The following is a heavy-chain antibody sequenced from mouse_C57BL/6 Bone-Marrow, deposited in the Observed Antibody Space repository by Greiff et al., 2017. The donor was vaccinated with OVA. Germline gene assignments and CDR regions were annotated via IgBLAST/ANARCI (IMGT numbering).Heavy chain of an antibody. CDR1: GFTFSSYA. Sequence: EVKLEESGGGLVKPGGSLKLSCAASGFTFSSYAMSWVRQTPEKRLEWVATISDGGSYTYYPDNVKGRFTISRDNAKNNLYLQMSHLKSEDTAMYYGARVMVTTGGFDYWGQGTTLTVSS. V-gene: IGHV5-4*03. J-gene: IGHJ2*01. CDR3: ARVMVTTGGFDY. D-gene: IGHD2-3*01. CDR2: ISDGGSYT.